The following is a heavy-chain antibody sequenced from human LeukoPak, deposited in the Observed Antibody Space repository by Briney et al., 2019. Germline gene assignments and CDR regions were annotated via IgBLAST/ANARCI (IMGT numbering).Heavy chain of an antibody. Sequence: GGSLRLSCAASGFTFSSYSMNWVRQAPGKGLEWVSSISSSSSYIYYADSVKGRFTISRDNAKNSLYLQMNSLRAEDTAVYYCARAVRGQWFGELGDEDDAFDIWGQGTMVTVSS. CDR3: ARAVRGQWFGELGDEDDAFDI. CDR1: GFTFSSYS. J-gene: IGHJ3*02. V-gene: IGHV3-21*01. CDR2: ISSSSSYI. D-gene: IGHD3-10*01.